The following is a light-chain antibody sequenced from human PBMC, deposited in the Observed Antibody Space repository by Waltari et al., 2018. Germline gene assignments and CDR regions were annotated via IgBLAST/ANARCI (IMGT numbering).Light chain of an antibody. CDR2: EVD. CDR3: SSYTYGGPWV. V-gene: IGLV2-23*02. CDR1: SSDSGSYDL. J-gene: IGLJ2*01. Sequence: SALTQPASVSASPGQSITISCTGSSSDSGSYDLVAWYQQHPCKAPHLLIYEVDKRPSGVSYRFSGSKSGNAASLTVSGLQPEDEGHYFCSSYTYGGPWVFGGGTLLTVL.